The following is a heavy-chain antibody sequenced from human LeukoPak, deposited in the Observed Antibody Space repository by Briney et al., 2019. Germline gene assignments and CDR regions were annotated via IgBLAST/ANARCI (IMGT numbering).Heavy chain of an antibody. V-gene: IGHV4-59*01. Sequence: SETLSLTCTVSGGSISSYYWSWIRQPPGKGLEWIGYIYYSGSTNYNPSLKSRVTISVDTSKNQFSLKLSSVTAADTAVYYCARDLTYYYGSGSYYDYWGQGTLVTVSS. CDR1: GGSISSYY. J-gene: IGHJ4*02. CDR3: ARDLTYYYGSGSYYDY. D-gene: IGHD3-10*01. CDR2: IYYSGST.